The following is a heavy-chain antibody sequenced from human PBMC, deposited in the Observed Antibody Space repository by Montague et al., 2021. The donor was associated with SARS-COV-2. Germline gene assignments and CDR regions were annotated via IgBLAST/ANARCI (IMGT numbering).Heavy chain of an antibody. CDR2: INHGGST. Sequence: SETLSLTCAVYGGSFSGNYWNWIRQPPGKGLEWIGEINHGGSTNYNPSLKSRLTISADTSKNQFSLKLTSVAAVDTAVYYCARLRDGVVPSPILGVGPYYSYYYMDVWGKGTTVTVSS. D-gene: IGHD3-10*01. J-gene: IGHJ6*03. CDR3: ARLRDGVVPSPILGVGPYYSYYYMDV. V-gene: IGHV4-34*01. CDR1: GGSFSGNY.